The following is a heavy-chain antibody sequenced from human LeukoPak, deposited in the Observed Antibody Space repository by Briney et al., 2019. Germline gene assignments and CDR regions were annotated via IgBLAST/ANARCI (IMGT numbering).Heavy chain of an antibody. CDR2: INPYNGNT. Sequence: GASVKVSCKASGYTFTTYGISWVRQAPGQGLEWTGWINPYNGNTNYAQRFQGRVTLTTDTSTSTAYMDLRSLRSDDTAMYYCAREIYGRFDFWGQGTLVTVSS. J-gene: IGHJ4*02. D-gene: IGHD4-17*01. CDR1: GYTFTTYG. CDR3: AREIYGRFDF. V-gene: IGHV1-18*01.